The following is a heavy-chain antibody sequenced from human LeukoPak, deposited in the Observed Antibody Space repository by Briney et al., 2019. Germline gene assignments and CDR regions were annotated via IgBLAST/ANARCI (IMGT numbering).Heavy chain of an antibody. Sequence: SQTLSLTCTVSGGSISSGSYYWSWIRQPAGKGLEWIGRIYTSGSTNYNPSLKSRVTISVDTSKNQFSPKLSSVTAADTAVYYCARECYDSSLDAFDIWGQGTMVTVSS. CDR3: ARECYDSSLDAFDI. D-gene: IGHD3-22*01. J-gene: IGHJ3*02. CDR1: GGSISSGSYY. CDR2: IYTSGST. V-gene: IGHV4-61*02.